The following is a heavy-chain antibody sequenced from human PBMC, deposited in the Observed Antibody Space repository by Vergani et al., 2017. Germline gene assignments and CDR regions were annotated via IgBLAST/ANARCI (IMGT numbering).Heavy chain of an antibody. CDR3: ARAAAAALDY. CDR2: ISTSGST. Sequence: QVQLQESGPRLVRPSQTLSLTCTVSGGSINTGAYYWSWIRQPAGKGLEWIGRISTSGSTNYNPSLKSRVTISLDTSKNQFSLKLNSLTAADTAVYYCARAAAAALDYWGQGTLVTVSS. D-gene: IGHD6-13*01. V-gene: IGHV4-61*02. CDR1: GGSINTGAYY. J-gene: IGHJ4*02.